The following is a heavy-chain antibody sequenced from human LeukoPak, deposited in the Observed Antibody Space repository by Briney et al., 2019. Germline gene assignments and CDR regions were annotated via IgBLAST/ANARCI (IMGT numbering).Heavy chain of an antibody. Sequence: SETLSLTCTVSGGSISSYYWGWIRQPPGKGLEWIGYIYYSGSTNYNPSLKSRVTISVDTSKNQFSLKLSSVTAADTAVYYCARSRSRDGYNPFDYWGQGTLVTVSS. CDR2: IYYSGST. CDR1: GGSISSYY. V-gene: IGHV4-59*01. CDR3: ARSRSRDGYNPFDY. D-gene: IGHD5-24*01. J-gene: IGHJ4*02.